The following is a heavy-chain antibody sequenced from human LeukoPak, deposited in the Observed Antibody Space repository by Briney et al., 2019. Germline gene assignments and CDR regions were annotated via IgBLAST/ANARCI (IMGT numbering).Heavy chain of an antibody. CDR3: ARGWFGELWPRMAFDI. V-gene: IGHV3-48*04. D-gene: IGHD3-10*01. CDR1: GFTFSSYS. Sequence: GGSLRLSCAASGFTFSSYSMNWVRQAPGKGLEWVSYISSSSSTIYYADSVKGRFTISRDNAKNSLYLQMNSLRAEDTAVYYCARGWFGELWPRMAFDIWGQGTMVTVSS. J-gene: IGHJ3*02. CDR2: ISSSSSTI.